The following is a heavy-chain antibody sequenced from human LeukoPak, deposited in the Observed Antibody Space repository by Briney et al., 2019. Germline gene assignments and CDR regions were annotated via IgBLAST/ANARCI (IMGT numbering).Heavy chain of an antibody. J-gene: IGHJ4*02. Sequence: GGSLRLSCAASGFTFSSYAMHWVRQAPGKGLEWVAVISYDGSNKNYADSVKGRLTISRDNSKNTLYLQMNSLRAEDTAAYYCARDREGTGEMDYWGQGTLVTVSS. CDR1: GFTFSSYA. V-gene: IGHV3-30*04. D-gene: IGHD5-24*01. CDR3: ARDREGTGEMDY. CDR2: ISYDGSNK.